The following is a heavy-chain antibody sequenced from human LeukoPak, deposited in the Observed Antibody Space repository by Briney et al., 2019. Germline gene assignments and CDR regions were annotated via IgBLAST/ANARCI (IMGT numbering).Heavy chain of an antibody. D-gene: IGHD6-13*01. Sequence: AGGSLRLSCAASEFTFSNYWMHWVRQAPGKGLVWVSRINPDGSSTRYADSVNGRFTISRDNAKNTLYLQMNSLRDEDTAVYYCSRGLAGAGNSFCSLGQGTLVTVSS. CDR2: INPDGSST. V-gene: IGHV3-74*01. CDR1: EFTFSNYW. J-gene: IGHJ4*02. CDR3: SRGLAGAGNSFCS.